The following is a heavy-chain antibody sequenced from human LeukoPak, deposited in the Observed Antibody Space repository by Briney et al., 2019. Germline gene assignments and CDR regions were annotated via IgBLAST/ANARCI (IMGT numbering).Heavy chain of an antibody. J-gene: IGHJ4*02. D-gene: IGHD3-22*01. CDR3: ARASGGYYDSSGSFDY. V-gene: IGHV3-53*01. CDR1: GFTVGSNY. Sequence: GGSLRLSCAASGFTVGSNYMSWVRQAPGKGLEWXXXXHSGDSTYYAXSVKGXITISRDNSKNMLYLQMNSLRAEDTAVYHCARASGGYYDSSGSFDYWGQGTLVTVSS. CDR2: XHSGDST.